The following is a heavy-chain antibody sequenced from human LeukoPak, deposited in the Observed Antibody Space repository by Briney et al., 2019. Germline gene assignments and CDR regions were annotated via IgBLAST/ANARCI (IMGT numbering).Heavy chain of an antibody. V-gene: IGHV4-31*03. J-gene: IGHJ4*02. D-gene: IGHD6-13*01. CDR2: IYYSGST. CDR1: GGSISSGGYY. Sequence: SQTLSLTCTVSGGSISSGGYYWSWIRQHPGKGLEWIGYIYYSGSTYYNPSLKSRVTISVDTSKNQFSLKLSSLTAADTAVYYCARGAYGAAAFYYFDYWGQGTLVTASS. CDR3: ARGAYGAAAFYYFDY.